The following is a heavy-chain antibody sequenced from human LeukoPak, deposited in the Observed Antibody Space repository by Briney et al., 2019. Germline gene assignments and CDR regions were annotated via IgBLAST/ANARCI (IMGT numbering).Heavy chain of an antibody. CDR1: GYTFTSYD. CDR3: ARISGGSGGDDDYVWGSYRYTESFEY. J-gene: IGHJ4*02. V-gene: IGHV1-8*01. D-gene: IGHD3-16*02. CDR2: MNPNSGNA. Sequence: ASVKVSCKASGYTFTSYDINWVRQATGQGLEWMGWMNPNSGNAGYAQKFQGRVTMTRNTSISTAYMELSSLRSEDTAVYYCARISGGSGGDDDYVWGSYRYTESFEYWGQGALVTVSS.